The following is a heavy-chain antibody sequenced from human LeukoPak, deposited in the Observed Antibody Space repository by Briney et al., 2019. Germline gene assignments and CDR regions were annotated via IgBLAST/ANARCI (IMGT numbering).Heavy chain of an antibody. Sequence: GGSLRLSCAASGFAFSTYWMSWVRQAPGRGLEWVANIKQDGNEKYYVDSVKGRFTISRDNAKNSLYLQMNSLRAEDTAVYYCAREKSYGADFDYWGQGTLVTVSS. CDR3: AREKSYGADFDY. CDR2: IKQDGNEK. J-gene: IGHJ4*02. V-gene: IGHV3-7*03. CDR1: GFAFSTYW. D-gene: IGHD4-17*01.